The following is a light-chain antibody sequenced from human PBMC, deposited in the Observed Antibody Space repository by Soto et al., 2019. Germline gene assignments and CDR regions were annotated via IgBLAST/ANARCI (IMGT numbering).Light chain of an antibody. CDR1: SSNIGGNS. V-gene: IGLV1-51*01. J-gene: IGLJ1*01. Sequence: QSALTQPPSVSAAPGQKVTISCSGSSSNIGGNSVSWYQQLPGTAPKLLIYDDNKRPSGIPDRFSGSKSGTSATLGITGFQTGDEADYYCGSWDSSLRAYVCGTGTKVTVL. CDR3: GSWDSSLRAYV. CDR2: DDN.